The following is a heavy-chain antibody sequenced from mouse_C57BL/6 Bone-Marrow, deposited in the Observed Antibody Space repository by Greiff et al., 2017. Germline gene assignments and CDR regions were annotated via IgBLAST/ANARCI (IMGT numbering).Heavy chain of an antibody. J-gene: IGHJ2*01. Sequence: QVQLQQSGAELVKPGASVKMSCKASGYTFTTYPIEWMKQNHGKSLEWIGYFHPCNDDTKYNEKFKGKATLTVEKSSTTVYLELSRLTSDDSAVDYCARSSTFFYYFDYWGQGTTLTVSA. V-gene: IGHV1-47*01. D-gene: IGHD5-1*01. CDR2: FHPCNDDT. CDR1: GYTFTTYP. CDR3: ARSSTFFYYFDY.